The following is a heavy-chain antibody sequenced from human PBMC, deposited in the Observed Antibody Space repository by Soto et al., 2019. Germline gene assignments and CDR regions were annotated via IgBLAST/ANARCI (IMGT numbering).Heavy chain of an antibody. CDR2: IIPLFGTT. V-gene: IGHV1-69*01. Sequence: QVHLLQSGAEVKKPGSSVRVSCEASGGTFSNYAVSWVRQAPGQRFEWMGGIIPLFGTTHFARNFQGRVTITAVESTATAFMDLTRLRSADTAVYYCAKTPFNMASTGTYYFDYWGQGTLVTVSS. CDR1: GGTFSNYA. CDR3: AKTPFNMASTGTYYFDY. J-gene: IGHJ4*02. D-gene: IGHD1-1*01.